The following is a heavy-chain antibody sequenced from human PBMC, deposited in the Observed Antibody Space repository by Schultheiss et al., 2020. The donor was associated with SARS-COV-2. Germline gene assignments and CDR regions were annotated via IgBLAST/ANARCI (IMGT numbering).Heavy chain of an antibody. J-gene: IGHJ6*02. D-gene: IGHD3-10*01. V-gene: IGHV4-59*12. CDR3: ARDRGTYYYGSGTGGMDV. CDR2: IYYSGST. CDR1: GGSITNYY. Sequence: SETLSLTCTVSGGSITNYYWSWIRQPPGKRLEWIGYIYYSGSTNYNPSLKSRVTMSVDTSKNQFSLKLSSVTAADTAVYYCARDRGTYYYGSGTGGMDVWGQGTTVTVSS.